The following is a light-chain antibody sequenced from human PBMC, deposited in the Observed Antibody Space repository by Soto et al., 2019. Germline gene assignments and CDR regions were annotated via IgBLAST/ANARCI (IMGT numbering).Light chain of an antibody. J-gene: IGKJ1*01. CDR1: QGMSSAY. Sequence: EIVLTQSPDILSLSPGERATLSCRTSQGMSSAYLAWFQQKPGQAPTLLIYGASTRATGIPDRFSGSGSGTDFTLTISRMETADSAVYYCQQYGSSSWTFGQGTKVDIK. V-gene: IGKV3-20*01. CDR2: GAS. CDR3: QQYGSSSWT.